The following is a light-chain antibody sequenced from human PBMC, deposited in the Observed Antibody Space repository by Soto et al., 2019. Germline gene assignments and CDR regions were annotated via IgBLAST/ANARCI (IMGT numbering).Light chain of an antibody. CDR2: HAA. CDR1: QSVSNN. V-gene: IGKV3-15*01. Sequence: EIVMTQSPATLSVSPGERATLSCRASQSVSNNVPWYQQKPGQAPRLLIYHAATKAPGITARFSGSGSGTVVTLTISSLQSEDFAVYYCQQYNEWPLSFVGGTKVEIK. J-gene: IGKJ4*01. CDR3: QQYNEWPLS.